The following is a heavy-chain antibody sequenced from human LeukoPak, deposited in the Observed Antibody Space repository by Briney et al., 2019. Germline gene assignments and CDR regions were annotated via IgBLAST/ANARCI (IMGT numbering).Heavy chain of an antibody. Sequence: PGGSLRLSCVASGFSFTTHAMGWVRQAPGKGLEWVSHISGSGGSTKYSGSVKGRFTISRDNAKNSLYLQMNSLRAEDTAVYYRAPYYYDSSGLFDYWGQGTLVTVSS. D-gene: IGHD3-22*01. CDR1: GFSFTTHA. J-gene: IGHJ4*02. CDR2: ISGSGGST. CDR3: APYYYDSSGLFDY. V-gene: IGHV3-23*01.